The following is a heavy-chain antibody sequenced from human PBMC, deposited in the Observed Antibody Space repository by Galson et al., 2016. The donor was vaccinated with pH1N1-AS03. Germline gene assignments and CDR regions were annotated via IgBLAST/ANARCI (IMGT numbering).Heavy chain of an antibody. CDR1: GHTFNTYY. V-gene: IGHV1-46*02. Sequence: SVKVSCKASGHTFNTYYIHWVRQAPGQGLEWMGVINPSGDSTTYAQKLQGRVSLTRDTSAGTVSMELSSLRSEDTAVFFCVAGTKYHDIYGDKYYFDYWGAGTLVTVSS. CDR2: INPSGDST. D-gene: IGHD3-9*01. J-gene: IGHJ4*02. CDR3: VAGTKYHDIYGDKYYFDY.